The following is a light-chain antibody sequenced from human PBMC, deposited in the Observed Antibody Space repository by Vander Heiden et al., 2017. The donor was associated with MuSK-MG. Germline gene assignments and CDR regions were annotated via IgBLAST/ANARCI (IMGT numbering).Light chain of an antibody. J-gene: IGKJ3*01. V-gene: IGKV1-33*01. CDR3: QHDDSPPFT. CDR2: DAS. CDR1: HDITNY. Sequence: DIQMTQSPSSLSASVGDRVTITCQASHDITNYLNWYQQKPGKGPKLLIYDASNLETGVPSRFSGSGSGTDFTFTINILQPEDFATYYCQHDDSPPFTFGHGTKVDIK.